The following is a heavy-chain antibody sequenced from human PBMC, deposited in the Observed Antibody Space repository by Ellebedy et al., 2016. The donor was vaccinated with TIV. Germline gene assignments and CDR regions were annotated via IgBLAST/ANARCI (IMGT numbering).Heavy chain of an antibody. Sequence: PGGSLRLSCAASGFTLSDHYIDWVRQAPGKGLEWVGRTRNKANGYSTEYAASVKGRFSISRDDSKNSLYLQMNSLKSEDTAVYYCGRAGSYAPLDYWGQGTLVTVSS. CDR1: GFTLSDHY. J-gene: IGHJ4*02. CDR2: TRNKANGYST. CDR3: GRAGSYAPLDY. V-gene: IGHV3-72*01. D-gene: IGHD3-10*01.